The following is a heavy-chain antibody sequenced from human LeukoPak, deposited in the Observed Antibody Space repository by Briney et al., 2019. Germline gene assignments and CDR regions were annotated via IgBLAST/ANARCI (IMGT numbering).Heavy chain of an antibody. CDR1: GYTFTSYG. CDR2: ISAYNGNA. CDR3: ARVFAYCSSTSCLDY. J-gene: IGHJ4*02. D-gene: IGHD2-2*01. Sequence: PVASVKVSCKASGYTFTSYGISWVRQAPGQGLEWMGRISAYNGNADYAQKLQGRVTMTTDTSTSTAYMEVRGLRSDDTAVYYCARVFAYCSSTSCLDYWGQGTLVTVSS. V-gene: IGHV1-18*01.